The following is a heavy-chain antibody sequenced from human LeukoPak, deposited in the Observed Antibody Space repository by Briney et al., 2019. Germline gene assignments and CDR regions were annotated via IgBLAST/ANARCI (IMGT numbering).Heavy chain of an antibody. CDR1: GGSISSSSYY. J-gene: IGHJ4*02. D-gene: IGHD3-3*01. Sequence: SETLSLTCTVSGGSISSSSYYWGWIRQPPGKGLEWIGSIYHSGSTYYNPSLKSRAPISVDTSKSQFSLKLSSVTAADTAVYYCASGRFVEWLYHDYWGQGTLVTVSS. V-gene: IGHV4-39*07. CDR2: IYHSGST. CDR3: ASGRFVEWLYHDY.